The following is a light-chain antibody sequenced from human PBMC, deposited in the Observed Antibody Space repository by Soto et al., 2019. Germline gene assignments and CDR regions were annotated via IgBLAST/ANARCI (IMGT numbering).Light chain of an antibody. J-gene: IGKJ1*01. Sequence: EIVLTQSPGTLSLSPGERATLSCRASQSVRSNYLAWYQQKPGQAPRLLIYNSSTRATGIPDRFSGSGSATEFTLTISRLEPEDFALYYCQQYRDLPQTFGQGTQVEIK. CDR3: QQYRDLPQT. CDR2: NSS. CDR1: QSVRSNY. V-gene: IGKV3-20*01.